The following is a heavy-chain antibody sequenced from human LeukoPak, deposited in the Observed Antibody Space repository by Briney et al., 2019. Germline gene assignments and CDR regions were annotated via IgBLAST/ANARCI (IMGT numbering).Heavy chain of an antibody. V-gene: IGHV1-24*01. Sequence: ASVKVSCKVSGYTLTELSMHWVRQAPGKGLEWMGGFDPEDGETIYAQKFQGRVTMTEDTSTDTAYMELSSLRSEDTAVYYCATDSTAARELDDWGQGTLVTVSS. CDR1: GYTLTELS. CDR3: ATDSTAARELDD. CDR2: FDPEDGET. D-gene: IGHD2-21*02. J-gene: IGHJ4*02.